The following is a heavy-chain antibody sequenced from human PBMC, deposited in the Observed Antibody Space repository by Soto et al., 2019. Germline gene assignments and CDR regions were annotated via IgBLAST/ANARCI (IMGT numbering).Heavy chain of an antibody. CDR2: INAGNGNT. CDR1: GYTFTSYG. J-gene: IGHJ6*03. V-gene: IGHV1-3*01. CDR3: ARDRPSPAGYYYYYMDV. Sequence: ASVKVSCKASGYTFTSYGISWVRQAPGQGLEWMGWINAGNGNTKYSQKFQGRVTITRDTSASTAYMELSSLRSEDTAVYYCARDRPSPAGYYYYYMDVWGKGTTVTVSS.